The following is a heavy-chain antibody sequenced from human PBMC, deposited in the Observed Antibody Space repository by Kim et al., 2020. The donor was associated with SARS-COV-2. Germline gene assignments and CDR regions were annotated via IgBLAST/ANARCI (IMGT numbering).Heavy chain of an antibody. CDR3: ARAPIRWVSPHFDY. J-gene: IGHJ4*02. CDR2: INHSGST. CDR1: GGSFSGYY. V-gene: IGHV4-34*01. Sequence: SETLSLTCAVYGGSFSGYYWSWIRQPPGKGLEWIGEINHSGSTNYNPSLKSRVTISVDTSKNQFSLKLSSVTAADTAVYYCARAPIRWVSPHFDYWGQGTLVTVSS. D-gene: IGHD3-3*01.